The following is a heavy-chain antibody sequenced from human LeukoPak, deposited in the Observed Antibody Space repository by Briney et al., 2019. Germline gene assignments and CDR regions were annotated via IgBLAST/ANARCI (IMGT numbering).Heavy chain of an antibody. Sequence: GGSLRLSCAASGFTFITYWMHWVRQAPGKGLVWVSRINSDGSSTSYADSVKGRFTISRDNAKNTLYLQMNSLRAEDTAVYYCARESAMGATTGDYWGQGTLVTVSS. CDR2: INSDGSST. CDR1: GFTFITYW. D-gene: IGHD1-26*01. CDR3: ARESAMGATTGDY. V-gene: IGHV3-74*01. J-gene: IGHJ4*02.